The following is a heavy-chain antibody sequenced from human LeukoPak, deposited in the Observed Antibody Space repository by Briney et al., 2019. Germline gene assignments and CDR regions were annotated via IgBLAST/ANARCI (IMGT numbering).Heavy chain of an antibody. CDR2: ISGSGGDT. CDR1: GFTFSTDA. CDR3: ARDSSGWSKNY. D-gene: IGHD6-19*01. J-gene: IGHJ4*02. Sequence: GGSLRLSCAASGFTFSTDAMTWVRQAPGKGLQWVSAISGSGGDTYYEDSVKGRFTVSRDNSKNMMYLQMNSLRAEDTAVYYCARDSSGWSKNYWGQGTLVTVSS. V-gene: IGHV3-23*01.